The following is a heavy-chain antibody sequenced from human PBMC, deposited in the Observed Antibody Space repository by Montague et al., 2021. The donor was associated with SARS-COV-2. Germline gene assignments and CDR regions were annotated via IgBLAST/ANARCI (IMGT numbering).Heavy chain of an antibody. Sequence: SETLSLTCTVSGGSISSYYWSWIRQPPGKGLEWIGYIYYSGSTNYNPSLKSRVTISLDTSKNQFSLKVNSVTAADTSVYYCARGSYGPDDFDIWGQGTMVTVSS. CDR1: GGSISSYY. J-gene: IGHJ3*02. V-gene: IGHV4-59*01. CDR3: ARGSYGPDDFDI. CDR2: IYYSGST. D-gene: IGHD5-18*01.